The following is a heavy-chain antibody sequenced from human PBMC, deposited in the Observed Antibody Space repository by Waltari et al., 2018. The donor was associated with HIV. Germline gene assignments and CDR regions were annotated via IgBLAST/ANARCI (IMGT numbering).Heavy chain of an antibody. CDR2: MSGSDGST. D-gene: IGHD5-18*01. V-gene: IGHV3-23*01. CDR3: AKDQRYSYGLFDY. Sequence: EVLLLESGGGLVQPGGSLRLSCAASGFIFSSYAMSWVRQAPGKGREWVSTMSGSDGSTYYADSVKGRFTISGDNSKNVLYLQMNSLRAEDTAVYYCAKDQRYSYGLFDYWGQGTLVTVSS. J-gene: IGHJ4*02. CDR1: GFIFSSYA.